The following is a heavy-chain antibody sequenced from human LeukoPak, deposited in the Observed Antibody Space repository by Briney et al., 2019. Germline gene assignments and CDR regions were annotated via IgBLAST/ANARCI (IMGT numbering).Heavy chain of an antibody. D-gene: IGHD6-19*01. Sequence: ASVKVSCEASEYTFTSYYMHWVRQGPGQGLEWMGIINPSGGTTNYAQKFQGRVTMTRDTSTSTVYMELSSLRSEDTAVYYCARFAVHRRIAVTGQFGLDYWGRGTLVTVSS. V-gene: IGHV1-46*01. CDR2: INPSGGTT. CDR3: ARFAVHRRIAVTGQFGLDY. CDR1: EYTFTSYY. J-gene: IGHJ4*02.